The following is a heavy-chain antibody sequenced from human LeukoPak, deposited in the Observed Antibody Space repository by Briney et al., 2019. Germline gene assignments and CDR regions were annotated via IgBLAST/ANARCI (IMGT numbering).Heavy chain of an antibody. CDR1: GFSFRRFW. V-gene: IGHV3-7*01. Sequence: HPGGSLRLSCAGSGFSFRRFWMTWVRQAPGRGLEWVANINGDGDGKRYADSVKDRFTISRDNARSLVFLQIHSLRDEDTAVYYCARDSSPDSATTYYDPLDMWGQGTMVPVSS. D-gene: IGHD3-22*01. CDR2: INGDGDGK. J-gene: IGHJ3*02. CDR3: ARDSSPDSATTYYDPLDM.